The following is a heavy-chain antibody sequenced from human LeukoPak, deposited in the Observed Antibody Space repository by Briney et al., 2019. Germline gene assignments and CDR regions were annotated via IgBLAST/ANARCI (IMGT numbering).Heavy chain of an antibody. V-gene: IGHV3-30*02. CDR2: IRSGGSNK. D-gene: IGHD6-6*01. CDR3: ARRGSSSPPYYYYYMDV. J-gene: IGHJ6*03. CDR1: GFTFSTYD. Sequence: PGGSLRLSCAASGFTFSTYDMDWVRQAPGKGLEWVAFIRSGGSNKHYADSVKGRFTISRDNSKNTLYLQMNSLRAEDTAVYYCARRGSSSPPYYYYYMDVWGKGTTVTVSS.